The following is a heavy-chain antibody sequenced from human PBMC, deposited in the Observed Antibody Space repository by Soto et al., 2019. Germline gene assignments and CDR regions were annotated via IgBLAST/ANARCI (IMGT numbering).Heavy chain of an antibody. J-gene: IGHJ4*02. V-gene: IGHV4-4*07. CDR3: ARDYGSVSYYNSDY. D-gene: IGHD3-10*01. Sequence: SETLSLTCTVSGGSISYYYWNWIRQSAGKGLEWIGRIYSSGSTNYNPSLKSRISMSIDTSKNQFSLKVRAVSAADTAVYYCARDYGSVSYYNSDYWGPGTQDTVSS. CDR2: IYSSGST. CDR1: GGSISYYY.